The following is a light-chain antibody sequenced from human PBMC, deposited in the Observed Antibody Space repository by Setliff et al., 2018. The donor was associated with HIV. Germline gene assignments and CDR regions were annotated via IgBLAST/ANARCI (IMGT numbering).Light chain of an antibody. CDR1: SSDIGSYNY. CDR3: NTYISSTPNYV. V-gene: IGLV2-14*01. Sequence: QSALTQPASVSGPPGQSIAISCTGTSSDIGSYNYVSWYQHHPGKAPRLIIYDVTNRLSGVSDRFSGSKSGNTASLTISGLQAEGEADYYCNTYISSTPNYVFGTGTKVTVL. CDR2: DVT. J-gene: IGLJ1*01.